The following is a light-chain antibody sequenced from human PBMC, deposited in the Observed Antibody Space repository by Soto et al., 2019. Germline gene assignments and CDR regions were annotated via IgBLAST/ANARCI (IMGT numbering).Light chain of an antibody. J-gene: IGKJ4*01. V-gene: IGKV3-15*01. CDR2: GAS. CDR3: QQYSSWPLT. Sequence: EIVMTQSPAPLSVSLGERATLSCRASQSVSSMLAWYQQKPGQAPRLLIYGASTRATGIPARFSGSGSGTEFTLTISSLQSEDFAIYYCQQYSSWPLTFGGGTKVEIK. CDR1: QSVSSM.